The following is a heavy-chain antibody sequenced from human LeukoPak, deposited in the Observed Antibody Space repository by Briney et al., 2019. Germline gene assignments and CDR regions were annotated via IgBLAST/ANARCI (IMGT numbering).Heavy chain of an antibody. CDR2: IYYSGST. V-gene: IGHV4-59*11. D-gene: IGHD2-15*01. J-gene: IGHJ4*02. CDR3: ARMVVRGVYFDY. Sequence: PSETLSLTCTVSGGSISSHYWSWIRQPPGKGLEWIGYIYYSGSTNYNPSLKSRVTISVDTSKNQFSLKLSSVTAADTAVYYCARMVVRGVYFDYWGQGTLVNVSS. CDR1: GGSISSHY.